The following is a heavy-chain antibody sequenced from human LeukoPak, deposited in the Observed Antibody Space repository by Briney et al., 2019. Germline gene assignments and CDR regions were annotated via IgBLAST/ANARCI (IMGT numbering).Heavy chain of an antibody. CDR3: AKDGSSWYRGYYFDY. CDR2: IYSGGST. CDR1: GFIVSSNY. Sequence: GGSLRLSCAASGFIVSSNYMSWVRQAPGKGLEWVSVIYSGGSTYYADSVKGRFTISRDNSKNSLYLQMNSLRTEDTALYYCAKDGSSWYRGYYFDYWGQGTLVTVSS. J-gene: IGHJ4*02. D-gene: IGHD6-13*01. V-gene: IGHV3-53*05.